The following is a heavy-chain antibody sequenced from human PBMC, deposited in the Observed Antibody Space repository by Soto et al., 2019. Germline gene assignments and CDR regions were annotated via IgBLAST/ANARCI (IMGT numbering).Heavy chain of an antibody. J-gene: IGHJ4*02. CDR2: ISYDGSNK. Sequence: QVQLVESGGGVVQPGRSLRLSCAASGFTFSSYAMHWVRQAPGKGLEWVAVISYDGSNKYYADSVKGRFTISRDNSKNTLYLQMNSLRAEDTAVYYCARDQSGDYYDSVDYWGQGTLVTVSS. CDR1: GFTFSSYA. D-gene: IGHD3-22*01. CDR3: ARDQSGDYYDSVDY. V-gene: IGHV3-30-3*01.